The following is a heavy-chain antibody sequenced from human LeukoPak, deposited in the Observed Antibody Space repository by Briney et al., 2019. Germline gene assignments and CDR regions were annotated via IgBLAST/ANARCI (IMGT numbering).Heavy chain of an antibody. CDR2: IYTSGST. CDR3: ARSSITMVRGATGPGYYYYYMDV. CDR1: GGSISSYY. J-gene: IGHJ6*03. Sequence: PSETLSLTCTVSGGSISSYYWSWIRQPPGKGLEWIGYIYTSGSTNYNPSLKSRVTISVDTSKNQFSLKLSSVTAADTAVYYCARSSITMVRGATGPGYYYYYMDVWGKGTTVTVSS. V-gene: IGHV4-4*09. D-gene: IGHD3-10*01.